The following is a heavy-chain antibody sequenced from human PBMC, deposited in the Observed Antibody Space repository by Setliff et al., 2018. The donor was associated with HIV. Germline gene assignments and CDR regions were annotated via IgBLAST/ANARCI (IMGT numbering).Heavy chain of an antibody. D-gene: IGHD1-26*01. CDR1: GYSISSGYY. J-gene: IGHJ4*02. Sequence: TLSLICAVSGYSISSGYYWAWIRQSPGKGLDWIGSIHHSGTTYYNPSLKSRVTISVDTTTNQVSLQVNSVTAVDTAVYYCARVPHRVVGTTTLLYHFDYWGLGTLVTVSS. V-gene: IGHV4-38-2*01. CDR3: ARVPHRVVGTTTLLYHFDY. CDR2: IHHSGTT.